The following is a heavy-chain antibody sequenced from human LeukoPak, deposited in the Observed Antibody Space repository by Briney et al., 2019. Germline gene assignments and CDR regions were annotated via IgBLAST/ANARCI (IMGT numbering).Heavy chain of an antibody. CDR2: ISYDGSNK. J-gene: IGHJ5*02. Sequence: GGSLRLSCAASGFTFSSYGMHWVRQAPGKGLEWVAVISYDGSNKYYADSVKGRFTISRDNSKNTLYLQMNSLRAEDTAVYYCAKIWYYHDSSGYYPTHNWFDPWGQGTLVTVSS. CDR3: AKIWYYHDSSGYYPTHNWFDP. D-gene: IGHD3-22*01. CDR1: GFTFSSYG. V-gene: IGHV3-30*18.